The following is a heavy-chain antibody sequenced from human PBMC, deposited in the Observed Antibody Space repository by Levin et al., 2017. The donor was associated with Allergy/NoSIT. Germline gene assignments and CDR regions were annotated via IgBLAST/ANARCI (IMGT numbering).Heavy chain of an antibody. CDR3: ARGTSHSSGYLFDY. CDR1: GFTFSSYA. CDR2: ISYDGSNK. D-gene: IGHD3-22*01. Sequence: GGSLRLSCAASGFTFSSYAMHWVRQAPGKGLEWVAVISYDGSNKYYADSVKGRFTISRDNSKNTLYLQMNSLRAEDTAVYYCARGTSHSSGYLFDYWGQGTLVTVSS. J-gene: IGHJ4*02. V-gene: IGHV3-30-3*01.